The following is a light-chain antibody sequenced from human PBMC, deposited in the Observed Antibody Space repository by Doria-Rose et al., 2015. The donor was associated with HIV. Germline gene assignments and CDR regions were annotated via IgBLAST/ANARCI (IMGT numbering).Light chain of an antibody. Sequence: IVLTQFPGTLSLSPGERATLSCRASQSFSNTYLAWYQQKPGQAPSLLIYDGSTRATGIPDRFSASGSETDFTLTINRLEPEDFALYYCHQYGTSWTFGQGTKVEI. V-gene: IGKV3-20*01. CDR1: QSFSNTY. CDR2: DGS. CDR3: HQYGTSWT. J-gene: IGKJ1*01.